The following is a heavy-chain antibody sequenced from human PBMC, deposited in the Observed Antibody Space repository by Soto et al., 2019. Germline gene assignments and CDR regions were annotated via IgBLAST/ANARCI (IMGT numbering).Heavy chain of an antibody. V-gene: IGHV1-69*02. CDR2: IIPMLDIT. CDR3: TLGSWSAETFDI. J-gene: IGHJ3*02. CDR1: GGTFSTYT. D-gene: IGHD6-13*01. Sequence: SVKVSCKASGGTFSTYTVIWVRQAPGQGLEWMGRIIPMLDITNTAQSFQGRVTITADESTSTAYLELSTLRSDDTAIYFCTLGSWSAETFDIWGRGTMVTVSS.